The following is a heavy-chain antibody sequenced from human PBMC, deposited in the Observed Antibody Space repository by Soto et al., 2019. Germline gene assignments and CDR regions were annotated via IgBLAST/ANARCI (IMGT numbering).Heavy chain of an antibody. Sequence: QVQLQESGPGLVKPSGTLSLTCDVFGASITSSNWWSWVRQSPGGGLEWIGEVFHGGSTNYNPSLKSRVTMSVAKSKDQFSLIVTSVTAADAAIYYCARDRRNFGVTFDTWGQGIRVTVSS. V-gene: IGHV4-4*02. CDR1: GASITSSNW. CDR2: VFHGGST. CDR3: ARDRRNFGVTFDT. J-gene: IGHJ4*02. D-gene: IGHD2-8*01.